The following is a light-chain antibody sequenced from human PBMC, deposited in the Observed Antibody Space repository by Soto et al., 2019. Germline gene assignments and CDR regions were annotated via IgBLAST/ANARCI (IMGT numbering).Light chain of an antibody. CDR3: SSWTSSSAVV. V-gene: IGLV2-18*02. CDR1: SSDVGSYNR. Sequence: QSALTQPPSVSGSPGQSVTISCTGTSSDVGSYNRVSWYQQPPATAPKLMIYEVSNRPSGVPDRFSGSKSGNTASLTISGLQAEDEADYYCSSWTSSSAVVFGTGTKVTVL. J-gene: IGLJ1*01. CDR2: EVS.